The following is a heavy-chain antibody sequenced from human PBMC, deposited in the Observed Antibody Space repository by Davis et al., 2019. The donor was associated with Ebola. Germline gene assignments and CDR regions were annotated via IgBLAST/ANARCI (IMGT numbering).Heavy chain of an antibody. Sequence: GESLKISCAASEFTFSSYAMSWVRLAPGKGLEWVSALSASGGNTNYADSVRGRFTISRDNSKSTLYLQMSSLRAEDTAIYYCAKFLSSSWSYYYYYGMDVWGKGITVTVSS. J-gene: IGHJ6*04. D-gene: IGHD6-13*01. CDR3: AKFLSSSWSYYYYYGMDV. CDR2: LSASGGNT. CDR1: EFTFSSYA. V-gene: IGHV3-23*01.